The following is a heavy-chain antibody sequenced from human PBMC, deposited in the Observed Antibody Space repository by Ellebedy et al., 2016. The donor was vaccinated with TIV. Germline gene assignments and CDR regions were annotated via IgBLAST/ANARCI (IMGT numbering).Heavy chain of an antibody. J-gene: IGHJ6*01. V-gene: IGHV3-48*03. D-gene: IGHD2-15*01. Sequence: GESLKISCAASGFTLSSYEMNWVRQAPGKGLEWVTYISSSGSTICNADSVKGRFTVSRDNAKNSLDLQMNSLRAEDTALYYCARINGIGGMDVWGPGTTVTVSS. CDR3: ARINGIGGMDV. CDR1: GFTLSSYE. CDR2: ISSSGSTI.